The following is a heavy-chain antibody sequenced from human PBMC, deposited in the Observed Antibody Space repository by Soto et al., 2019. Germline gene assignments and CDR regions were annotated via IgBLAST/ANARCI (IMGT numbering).Heavy chain of an antibody. D-gene: IGHD3-10*01. J-gene: IGHJ6*02. V-gene: IGHV3-21*01. CDR3: ARDHTVRGCGMDV. Sequence: PGGSLRLSCAASGFTFSSYSMNWVRQAPGKGLEWVSSISSSSSYIYYADSVKGRFTISRDNAKNTLYLQMNSLRAEDTAVYYCARDHTVRGCGMDVWGQGTTVTVSS. CDR1: GFTFSSYS. CDR2: ISSSSSYI.